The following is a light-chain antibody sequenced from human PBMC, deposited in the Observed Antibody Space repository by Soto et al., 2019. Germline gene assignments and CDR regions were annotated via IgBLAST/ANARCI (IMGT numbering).Light chain of an antibody. CDR3: QSADSSGTGV. CDR2: KDS. V-gene: IGLV3-25*03. CDR1: ALPKQY. J-gene: IGLJ3*02. Sequence: SYELIQPPSVSVSPGQTARITCSGDALPKQYAYWYQQKPGQARVLVIYKDSERPSGIPERFSGSSSGTTVTLTISGVQAEDEADYYCQSADSSGTGVFGGGTKLTVL.